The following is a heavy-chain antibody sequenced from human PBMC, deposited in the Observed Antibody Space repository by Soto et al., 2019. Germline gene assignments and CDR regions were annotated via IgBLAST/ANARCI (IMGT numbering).Heavy chain of an antibody. D-gene: IGHD2-21*02. CDR3: ARGGDPDY. CDR1: GFTFDNYW. Sequence: EVQLVESGGGLVQPWGSLRLSCVASGFTFDNYWFHWVRQAPGEGLLWVSRLQTDGSHPDYADSVKGRFTISRDNAKNTLYQQMNNLRAEDTAVYYFARGGDPDYWGQGTMVTVSS. CDR2: LQTDGSHP. J-gene: IGHJ4*02. V-gene: IGHV3-74*01.